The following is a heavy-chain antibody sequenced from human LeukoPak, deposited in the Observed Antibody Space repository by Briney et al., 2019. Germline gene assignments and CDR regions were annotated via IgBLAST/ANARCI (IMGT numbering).Heavy chain of an antibody. CDR3: ARWQYWDTGVYFDF. D-gene: IGHD2/OR15-2a*01. Sequence: SQTLSLTCTVSGYSISSGGYYWSWIRQHPGKGLEWIGYIYTSGNTYYNPSLKSRVDILLDTSKNQFSLKLSSVTAADTAVYYCARWQYWDTGVYFDFWGQGTLVPVSS. CDR1: GYSISSGGYY. J-gene: IGHJ4*02. V-gene: IGHV4-31*03. CDR2: IYTSGNT.